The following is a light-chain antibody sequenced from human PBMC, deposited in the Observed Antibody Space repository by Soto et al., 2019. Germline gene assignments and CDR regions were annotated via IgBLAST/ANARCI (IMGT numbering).Light chain of an antibody. CDR3: CSYAGSSTLL. CDR2: DVT. V-gene: IGLV2-23*02. J-gene: IGLJ2*01. Sequence: QSVLTQPASVSGSPGQSITISCTGTSSDVGSYNHVSWYQQHPGKVPKLIIYDVTKRPSGISNRFSGSKSGNTASLTVSGLQDEDEADYYCCSYAGSSTLLFGGGTKLTVL. CDR1: SSDVGSYNH.